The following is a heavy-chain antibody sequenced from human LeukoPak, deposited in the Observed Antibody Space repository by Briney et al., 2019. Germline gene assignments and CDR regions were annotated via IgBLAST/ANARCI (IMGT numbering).Heavy chain of an antibody. V-gene: IGHV3-74*01. Sequence: PGGSLRLSCAASGFSFSNYWVHWVRHAPGKGLVWVTRMNSDGSATYYADSVQGRFTISRDNAKNTLYLQMNSLRAEDTAMYFCAKGPNYFDSWGQGTLVTVSS. CDR2: MNSDGSAT. J-gene: IGHJ4*02. CDR3: AKGPNYFDS. CDR1: GFSFSNYW.